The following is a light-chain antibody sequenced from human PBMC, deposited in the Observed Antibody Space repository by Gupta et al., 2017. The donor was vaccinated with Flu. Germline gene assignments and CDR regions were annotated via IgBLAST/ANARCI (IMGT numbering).Light chain of an antibody. Sequence: IVLTHSPDSLAVSPRESAPLNCKSSHSVLFSSNNKNYLAWYQQKPGQPPKLLIYLASTRESGVPDRFSGSGSGTDFTLTISSLQAEDVAVYYCLQYYSTPWTFGQGTKVEIK. CDR3: LQYYSTPWT. J-gene: IGKJ1*01. CDR1: HSVLFSSNNKNY. V-gene: IGKV4-1*01. CDR2: LAS.